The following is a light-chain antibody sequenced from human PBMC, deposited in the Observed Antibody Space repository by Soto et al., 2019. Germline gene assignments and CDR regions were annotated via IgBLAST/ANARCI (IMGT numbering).Light chain of an antibody. Sequence: DVQMTQSPSSLSASVGDRVTITCRASQAIRNYLAWYQQKPGEVPELLIYAASTLQSGVPSRFSGSGSGAEFTLPISSLQAEDVATYSCQNYDRAPLIFVGGTKVELK. J-gene: IGKJ4*01. CDR3: QNYDRAPLI. CDR1: QAIRNY. CDR2: AAS. V-gene: IGKV1-27*01.